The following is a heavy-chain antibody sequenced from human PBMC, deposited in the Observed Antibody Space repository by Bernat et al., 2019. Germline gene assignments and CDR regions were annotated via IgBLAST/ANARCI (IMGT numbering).Heavy chain of an antibody. Sequence: QVQLVEYGGGVVQPGRSLRPSCAVSGFTFSSYAMHWVRQAPGKGLEWVAVISYDGSNKYYADSVKGRFTISRDNSKNTLYLQMNSLRAKDTAVYYCARGLSKGNAFDIWGQGTMVTVSS. CDR3: ARGLSKGNAFDI. D-gene: IGHD4-4*01. J-gene: IGHJ3*02. CDR2: ISYDGSNK. V-gene: IGHV3-30*01. CDR1: GFTFSSYA.